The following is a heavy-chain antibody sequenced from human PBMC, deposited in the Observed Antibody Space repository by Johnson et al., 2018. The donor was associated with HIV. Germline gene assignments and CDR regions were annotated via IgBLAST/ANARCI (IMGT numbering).Heavy chain of an antibody. J-gene: IGHJ3*02. CDR2: ISYDGSNK. CDR1: GFAFSSYA. V-gene: IGHV3-30*04. CDR3: ARDSPYYYDSSGWGSAFDI. D-gene: IGHD3-22*01. Sequence: QVQLVESGGVVVQPGGSLRLSCAASGFAFSSYAMHWVRQAPGKGLEWVAVISYDGSNKYYADSVKGRFTISRDNAKNSLYLQMNSLRAEDTAVYYCARDSPYYYDSSGWGSAFDIWGQGTMVTVSS.